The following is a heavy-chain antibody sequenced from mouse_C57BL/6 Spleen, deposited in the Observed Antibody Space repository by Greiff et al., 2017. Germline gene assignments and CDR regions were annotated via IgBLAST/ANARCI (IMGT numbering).Heavy chain of an antibody. CDR3: ARGGSSPYYAMDY. J-gene: IGHJ4*01. CDR2: INPNNGGT. D-gene: IGHD1-1*01. V-gene: IGHV1-18*01. CDR1: GYTFTDYN. Sequence: EVQLVESGPELVKPGASVKIPCKASGYTFTDYNMDWVKQSHGKSLEWIGDINPNNGGTIYNQKFKGKATLTVDKSSSTACMELRSLTSEDTAVYYCARGGSSPYYAMDYWGQGTSVTVSS.